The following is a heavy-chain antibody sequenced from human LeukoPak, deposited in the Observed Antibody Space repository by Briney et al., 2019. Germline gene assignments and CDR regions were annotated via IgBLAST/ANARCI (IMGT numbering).Heavy chain of an antibody. V-gene: IGHV3-33*01. Sequence: GRSLRLSCAASGFTFSSYGMPWVRQAPGKGLEWVAVIWYDGSNKYYADSVKGRFTISRDNSKNTLYLQMNSLRAEDTAVYYCARSDYDFWSNSTSEIDYWGQGTLVTVSS. D-gene: IGHD3-3*01. J-gene: IGHJ4*02. CDR3: ARSDYDFWSNSTSEIDY. CDR2: IWYDGSNK. CDR1: GFTFSSYG.